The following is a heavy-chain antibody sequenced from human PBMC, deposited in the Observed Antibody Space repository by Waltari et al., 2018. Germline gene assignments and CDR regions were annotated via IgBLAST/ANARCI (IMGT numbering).Heavy chain of an antibody. V-gene: IGHV1-69*05. D-gene: IGHD6-6*01. J-gene: IGHJ4*02. CDR2: IIPIFGTA. Sequence: QVQLVQSGAEVKKPGSSVKVSCKASGGTFSSYAISWVRQAPGQGLEWMGGIIPIFGTANYAQKFQGRVTITTDESTSTAYMELSSLRSEDTAVYYCARGGNKAARPFNYFDYWGQGTLVTVSS. CDR3: ARGGNKAARPFNYFDY. CDR1: GGTFSSYA.